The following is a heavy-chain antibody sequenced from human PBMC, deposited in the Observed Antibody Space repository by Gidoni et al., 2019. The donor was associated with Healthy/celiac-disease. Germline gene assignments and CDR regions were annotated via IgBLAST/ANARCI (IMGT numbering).Heavy chain of an antibody. CDR2: ISYDGSNK. Sequence: VQLGESGGGVVQAGRDMRLSWAAFGFTFRSYAMHWVRQAPGKGLEWVAVISYDGSNKYYADSVKGRFTISSDNSKNSLYLQMNSLRAEDTAVYYCARDVPLDYWGQGTLVTVSS. J-gene: IGHJ4*02. D-gene: IGHD6-6*01. CDR3: ARDVPLDY. V-gene: IGHV3-30-3*01. CDR1: GFTFRSYA.